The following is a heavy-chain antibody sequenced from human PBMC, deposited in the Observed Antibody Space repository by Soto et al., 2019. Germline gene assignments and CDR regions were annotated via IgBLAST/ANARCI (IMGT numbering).Heavy chain of an antibody. V-gene: IGHV1-18*01. CDR2: ISPYKGNT. J-gene: IGHJ4*02. CDR1: GYTFTGYG. CDR3: ARDLDGSGSYYTDY. Sequence: ASVKVSCKASGYTFTGYGFSWVRQAPGQGLERMGWISPYKGNTKYAQKFQDRVTMTTDTFTSTAYMELRSLRYEDTAVYYCARDLDGSGSYYTDYWGQGTRVTVSS. D-gene: IGHD3-10*01.